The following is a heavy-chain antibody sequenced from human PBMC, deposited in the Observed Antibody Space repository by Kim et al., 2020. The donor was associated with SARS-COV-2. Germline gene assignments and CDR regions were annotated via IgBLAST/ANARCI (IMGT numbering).Heavy chain of an antibody. D-gene: IGHD6-19*01. CDR2: IYDSGST. CDR1: GGSISGYY. Sequence: SETLSLTCTVSGGSISGYYWCWIWQPPGKGMERIGYIYDSGSTNYNPSLSRRVTISVDTSKNQIYLSLTPATAADTAVYYCAWDRSAWYHAFDIWGQGTMVTVSS. V-gene: IGHV4-59*13. CDR3: AWDRSAWYHAFDI. J-gene: IGHJ3*02.